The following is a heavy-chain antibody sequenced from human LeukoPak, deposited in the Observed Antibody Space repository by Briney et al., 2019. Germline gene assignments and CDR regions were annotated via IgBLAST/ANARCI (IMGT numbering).Heavy chain of an antibody. D-gene: IGHD1-7*01. CDR1: GFTFSSYE. CDR3: TRDPGRGGFGTYYFDY. V-gene: IGHV3-49*04. CDR2: IRSEAFGGTT. Sequence: PGGSLGLSCAASGFTFSSYEMNWVRQAPGKGLEWVGFIRSEAFGGTTDYAASVKGRFTISRDDSKSIAYLQMNSLKTEDTAVYYCTRDPGRGGFGTYYFDYWGQGTLVSVSS. J-gene: IGHJ4*02.